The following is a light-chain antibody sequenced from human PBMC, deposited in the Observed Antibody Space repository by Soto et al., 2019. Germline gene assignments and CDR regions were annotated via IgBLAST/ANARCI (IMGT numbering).Light chain of an antibody. J-gene: IGKJ1*01. V-gene: IGKV3-20*01. CDR1: QSVSSTY. CDR2: GAS. Sequence: EIVLTQSPGTLSLSPGERATLSCRASQSVSSTYLAWYQQKPGQAPRLLIYGASSRATGIPDRFSGSGSGTDFTLTISRLEPEDFAVDYCQHYGSSRWTIGQGTRVDI. CDR3: QHYGSSRWT.